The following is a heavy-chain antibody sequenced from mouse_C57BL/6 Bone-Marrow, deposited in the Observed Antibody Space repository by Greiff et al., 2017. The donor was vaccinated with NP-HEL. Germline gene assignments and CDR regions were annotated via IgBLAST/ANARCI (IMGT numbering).Heavy chain of an antibody. V-gene: IGHV5-16*01. Sequence: DVHLVESEGGLVQPGSSMKLSCTASGFTFSDYYMAWVRQVPEKGLEWVANINYDGSSTYYLDSLKSRFIISRDNAKNILYLQMSSLKSEDTATYYCARLRAHYYGSPYYFDYWGQGTTLTVSS. J-gene: IGHJ2*01. CDR3: ARLRAHYYGSPYYFDY. D-gene: IGHD1-1*01. CDR1: GFTFSDYY. CDR2: INYDGSST.